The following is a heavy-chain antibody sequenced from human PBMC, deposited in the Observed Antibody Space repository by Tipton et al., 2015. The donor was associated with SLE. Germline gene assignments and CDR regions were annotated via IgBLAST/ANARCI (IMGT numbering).Heavy chain of an antibody. CDR3: ARGIPGSGWSLDC. J-gene: IGHJ4*02. D-gene: IGHD6-19*01. CDR2: INSSSTTT. V-gene: IGHV3-48*02. CDR1: GFTFSDYS. Sequence: SLRLSCVASGFTFSDYSMNWVRQAPGKGLEWVSYINSSSTTTDYADSVKGRFTISRDNAKNSLYLQMHSLRDEDTAVYYCARGIPGSGWSLDCWGQVTLVTVSS.